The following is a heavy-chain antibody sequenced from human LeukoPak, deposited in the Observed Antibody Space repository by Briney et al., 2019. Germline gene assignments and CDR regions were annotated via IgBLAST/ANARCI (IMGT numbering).Heavy chain of an antibody. CDR2: ISSSSSYI. V-gene: IGHV3-21*01. J-gene: IGHJ3*02. CDR1: GFTFSSYS. D-gene: IGHD1-1*01. CDR3: ARGSSLDDAFDI. Sequence: GGSLRLSCAASGFTFSSYSMNWVRQAPGKGLEWVSSISSSSSYIYYADSVKGRFTISRDNAKNSLYLQMNSLRAEDTAVYYCARGSSLDDAFDIWGQGTMVTVS.